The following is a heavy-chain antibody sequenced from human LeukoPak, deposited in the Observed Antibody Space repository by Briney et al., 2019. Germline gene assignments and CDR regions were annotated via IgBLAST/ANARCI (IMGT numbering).Heavy chain of an antibody. J-gene: IGHJ3*02. CDR2: TSGSGGST. V-gene: IGHV3-23*01. Sequence: PGGSLRLSCAASGFTFSSYAMSWVRQAPGKGLEWVSATSGSGGSTYYADSVKGRFTISRDNSKNTLYLQMNSLRAEDTAVYYCAKDRGQLGSAFDIWGQGTMVTVSS. D-gene: IGHD6-6*01. CDR1: GFTFSSYA. CDR3: AKDRGQLGSAFDI.